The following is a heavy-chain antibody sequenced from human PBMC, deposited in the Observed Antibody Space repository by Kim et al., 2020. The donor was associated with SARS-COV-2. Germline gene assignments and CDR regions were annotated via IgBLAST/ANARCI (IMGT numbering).Heavy chain of an antibody. Sequence: SETLSLTCTVSGGSISSGGYYWSWIRQHPGKGLEWIGYIYYSGSTYYNPSLKSRVTISVDTSKNQFSLKLSSVTAADTAVYYCATSSTATTEYAFDIWGQGTMVTVSS. CDR2: IYYSGST. D-gene: IGHD4-17*01. J-gene: IGHJ3*02. V-gene: IGHV4-31*03. CDR1: GGSISSGGYY. CDR3: ATSSTATTEYAFDI.